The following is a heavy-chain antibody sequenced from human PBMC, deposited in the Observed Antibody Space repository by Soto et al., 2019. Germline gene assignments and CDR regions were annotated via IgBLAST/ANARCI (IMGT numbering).Heavy chain of an antibody. Sequence: KPSETLSLTWAVYGGSFSGYYWSWIRQPPGKGLEWIGEINHSGSTNYNPSLKSRVTISVDTSKNQFSLKLSSVTAADTAVYYCARGFAYYYYGMDVWGQGTTVTVSS. CDR2: INHSGST. CDR3: ARGFAYYYYGMDV. J-gene: IGHJ6*02. V-gene: IGHV4-34*01. CDR1: GGSFSGYY.